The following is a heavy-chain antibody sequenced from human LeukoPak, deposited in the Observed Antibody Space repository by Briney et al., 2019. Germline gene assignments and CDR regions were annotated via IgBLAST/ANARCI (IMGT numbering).Heavy chain of an antibody. J-gene: IGHJ3*02. CDR2: ISGSGSST. D-gene: IGHD3-22*01. Sequence: GGSLRLSCAASGFTFSNYAMSWVRQAPGKGLEWVSAISGSGSSTFCADSVKGRFTISRDNSKNTLYLQMNSLRAEDTAVFYCAKDGGNDESRGARPKGAFDIWGQGTMVTVSP. V-gene: IGHV3-23*01. CDR3: AKDGGNDESRGARPKGAFDI. CDR1: GFTFSNYA.